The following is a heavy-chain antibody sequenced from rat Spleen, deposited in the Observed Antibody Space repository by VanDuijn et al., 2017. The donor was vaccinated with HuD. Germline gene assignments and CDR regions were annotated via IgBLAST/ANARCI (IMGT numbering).Heavy chain of an antibody. V-gene: IGHV5-29*01. J-gene: IGHJ4*01. CDR2: INYDGRTT. Sequence: EVQLVESAGGLVRPGRSLKLSCVASGFIFSDHYVAWVRQAPTKGLEWVASINYDGRTTFYRDSVRDRFTISRDNAKSTLYLQMDSLKSEDTATYYCGRHGRGKITYYYVLDAWGQGASVTVSS. CDR1: GFIFSDHY. D-gene: IGHD4-5*01. CDR3: GRHGRGKITYYYVLDA.